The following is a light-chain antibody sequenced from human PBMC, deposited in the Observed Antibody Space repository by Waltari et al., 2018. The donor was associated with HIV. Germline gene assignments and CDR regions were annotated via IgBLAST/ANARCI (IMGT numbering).Light chain of an antibody. CDR3: AAWDDSLSGRV. Sequence: QSVLTQPPSASGTPGQRVTISCSGSSSNIGSNYVYWYQQLPGKTPKLLIYRNNQRPSGVPDRFSGSKSGTSASLAISGLRSEDEADYYCAAWDDSLSGRVFGGGTKLTVL. V-gene: IGLV1-47*01. CDR1: SSNIGSNY. J-gene: IGLJ3*02. CDR2: RNN.